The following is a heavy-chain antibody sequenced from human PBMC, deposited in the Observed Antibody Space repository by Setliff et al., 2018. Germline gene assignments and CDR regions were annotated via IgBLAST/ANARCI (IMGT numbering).Heavy chain of an antibody. J-gene: IGHJ6*02. V-gene: IGHV1-46*01. CDR1: GYTFTSYY. CDR3: ARDLDEMAAINSAFFYGMDV. Sequence: ASVKVSCKASGYTFTSYYMYWLRQAPGQGPEWMGIINIGGGSASYAQKFQGRVTMTRDTSTGTVYMELSSLRSEDTAVYYCARDLDEMAAINSAFFYGMDVWGQGTTVTVSS. D-gene: IGHD5-12*01. CDR2: INIGGGSA.